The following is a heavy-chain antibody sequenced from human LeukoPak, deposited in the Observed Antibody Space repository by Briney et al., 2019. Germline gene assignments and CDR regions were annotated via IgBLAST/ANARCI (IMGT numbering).Heavy chain of an antibody. V-gene: IGHV4-30-2*01. CDR1: GGSMRSGGYY. J-gene: IGHJ3*02. Sequence: PSETLSVTCTVSGGSMRSGGYYWSWIRQPPGEGLEWIGYIYHSGSTYYNPSLKSRVTISVDRSKNQFSLKLSSVTAADTAVYYCARPRRQGGGTHAFDIWGQGIMVTVSS. CDR3: ARPRRQGGGTHAFDI. CDR2: IYHSGST. D-gene: IGHD2-15*01.